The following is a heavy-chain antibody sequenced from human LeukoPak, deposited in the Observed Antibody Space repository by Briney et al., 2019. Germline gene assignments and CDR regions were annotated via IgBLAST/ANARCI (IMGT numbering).Heavy chain of an antibody. CDR2: ISWNSGSI. CDR1: GFTLDDYA. CDR3: AKDPEGTPNNWFDP. J-gene: IGHJ5*02. D-gene: IGHD2-15*01. V-gene: IGHV3-9*01. Sequence: PGRSLRLSCAASGFTLDDYAMHWVRQAPGKGLEWVSGISWNSGSIGYADSVKGRFTISRDNAKNSLYLQMNSLRAEDTALYYCAKDPEGTPNNWFDPWGQGTLVTVSS.